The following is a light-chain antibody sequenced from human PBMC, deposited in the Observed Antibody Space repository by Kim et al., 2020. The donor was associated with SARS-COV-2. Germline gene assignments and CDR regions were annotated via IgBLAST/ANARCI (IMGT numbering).Light chain of an antibody. CDR2: KDT. J-gene: IGLJ2*01. CDR3: YSYSAAGEPL. Sequence: VSPGQTARITCSGDVLEKKYARWFQQKTGQAPVLVIYKDTERPSGIPERFSGSSSGTTVTLTISRAQVGDEGDYYCYSYSAAGEPLLGGGTQLTVL. CDR1: VLEKKY. V-gene: IGLV3-27*01.